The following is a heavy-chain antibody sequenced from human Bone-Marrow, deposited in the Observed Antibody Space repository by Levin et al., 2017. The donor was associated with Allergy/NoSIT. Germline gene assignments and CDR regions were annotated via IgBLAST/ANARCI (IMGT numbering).Heavy chain of an antibody. CDR3: ARGGSYCSGETCSLYGMEV. Sequence: GESLKISCAASGFTFSRYIMHWVRQAPGKGLEWVAVISYDGINKYDADSVKGRFTISRDNSKNTLFLEMNTLTVEDTAVYYCARGGSYCSGETCSLYGMEVWGQGTTVTV. D-gene: IGHD2-15*01. V-gene: IGHV3-30*04. CDR2: ISYDGINK. J-gene: IGHJ6*02. CDR1: GFTFSRYI.